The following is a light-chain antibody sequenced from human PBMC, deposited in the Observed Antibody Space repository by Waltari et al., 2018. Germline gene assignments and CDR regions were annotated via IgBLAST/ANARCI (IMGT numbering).Light chain of an antibody. V-gene: IGKV3-20*01. CDR1: QTVRTTY. CDR2: GAS. J-gene: IGKJ4*01. CDR3: QQYDISPLT. Sequence: MVLTQPPGPLFLSQGERATLSCRACQTVRTTYLAWYQQKPGQAPTLLIYGASSRATGIPDRFSGSGSGTDFSLTISSLEPEDFAVYYCQQYDISPLTFGGGTKVEIK.